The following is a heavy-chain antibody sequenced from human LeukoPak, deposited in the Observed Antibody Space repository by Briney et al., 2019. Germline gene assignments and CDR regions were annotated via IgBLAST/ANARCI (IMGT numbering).Heavy chain of an antibody. V-gene: IGHV3-64*01. CDR1: GFTFSNYA. D-gene: IGHD3-10*01. Sequence: GGSLRLSCAASGFTFSNYAMHWVRQAPGKGLEYVSAISSNGGSTYYANSVKGRFTISRDNSKNTLYLQMGSLRAEDMAVYYCARGPEDYGSGSYYDYYYYGMDVWGQGTTVTVSS. CDR3: ARGPEDYGSGSYYDYYYYGMDV. CDR2: ISSNGGST. J-gene: IGHJ6*02.